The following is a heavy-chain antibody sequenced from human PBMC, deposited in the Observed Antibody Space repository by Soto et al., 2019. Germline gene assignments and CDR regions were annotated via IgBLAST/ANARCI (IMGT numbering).Heavy chain of an antibody. J-gene: IGHJ4*02. Sequence: GGSLRLSCAASGFTFSSHAMSWVRQAPGKGLEWVSGVSGSGASTYYADSVKGRFTISRDNSKNTLSLQMNSLRVEDTAVYYCAKDSGIYYPAVFAYLGQRALVTVSS. CDR2: VSGSGAST. CDR3: AKDSGIYYPAVFAY. CDR1: GFTFSSHA. V-gene: IGHV3-23*01. D-gene: IGHD1-26*01.